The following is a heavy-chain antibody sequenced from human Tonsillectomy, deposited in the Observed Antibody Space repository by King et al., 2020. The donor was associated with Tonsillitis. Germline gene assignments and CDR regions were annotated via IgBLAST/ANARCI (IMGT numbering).Heavy chain of an antibody. J-gene: IGHJ4*02. V-gene: IGHV3-23*03. Sequence: VQLVESGGGLVQPGGSLRLSCAASGFTFSSYAMSWVRQAPGKGLEWVSVIYSGGSSTYYADSVKGRFTISRDNSKNTLYLQMNSLRAEDTAVYYCAKEGSSSWYSHYFAYWGQXPLVTVSS. CDR3: AKEGSSSWYSHYFAY. CDR1: GFTFSSYA. CDR2: IYSGGSST. D-gene: IGHD6-13*01.